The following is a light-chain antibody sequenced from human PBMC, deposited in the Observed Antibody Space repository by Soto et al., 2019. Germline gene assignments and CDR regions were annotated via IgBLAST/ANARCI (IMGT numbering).Light chain of an antibody. J-gene: IGKJ1*01. CDR1: QSVSSN. CDR2: DAS. CDR3: QQYNNWPPWT. Sequence: DIVLTQSPATLSVSPGERATLSCRASQSVSSNLAWYQQKPGQAPRLLIYDASNRATGIPARFSGGGSGTDFTLTISRLEPEDFAVYYCQQYNNWPPWTFGQGTKVDIK. V-gene: IGKV3-11*01.